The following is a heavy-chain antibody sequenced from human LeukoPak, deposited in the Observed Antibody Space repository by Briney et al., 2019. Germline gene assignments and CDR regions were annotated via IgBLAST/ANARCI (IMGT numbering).Heavy chain of an antibody. V-gene: IGHV3-53*01. CDR2: IYTGGST. D-gene: IGHD3-3*01. J-gene: IGHJ4*02. CDR1: GFSVSTNY. CDR3: AGAYDFWSGYPDY. Sequence: GGSLRLSCAASGFSVSTNYMTWVRQAPGKGLEWLSVIYTGGSTYYADSVRGRFTISRDTSKRMLYLQMNSLRAEDTAVYYCAGAYDFWSGYPDYWGQGTLVTVSS.